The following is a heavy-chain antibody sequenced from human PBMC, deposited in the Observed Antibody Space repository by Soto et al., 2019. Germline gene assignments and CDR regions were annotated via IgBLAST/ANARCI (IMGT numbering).Heavy chain of an antibody. J-gene: IGHJ4*02. CDR2: ISYDGSNK. CDR1: GFLFSNYA. V-gene: IGHV3-30-3*01. Sequence: PGGSLRLSCAASGFLFSNYAMHWVRQAPGKGLEWVAVISYDGSNKFCADSVKGRFTFSRDNSKNTLYLQMNSLRAEDTAVYYCARDLSSYANFDFWGQGTLVTVSS. CDR3: ARDLSSYANFDF. D-gene: IGHD5-18*01.